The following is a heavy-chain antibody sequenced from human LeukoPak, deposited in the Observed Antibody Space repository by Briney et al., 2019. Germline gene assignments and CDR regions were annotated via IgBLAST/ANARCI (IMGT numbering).Heavy chain of an antibody. D-gene: IGHD2-2*01. Sequence: ASETLSLTCAVSGGSFNGYFWTWIRQPPGKGLEWIGEITNTGDTKYNPSLNNRVTIAVDTSKRQFSLRLTSVTAADTAMYYCTRAPYIRSWYQLSRGEDYWGQGTLVTVST. CDR2: ITNTGDT. V-gene: IGHV4-34*01. CDR3: TRAPYIRSWYQLSRGEDY. J-gene: IGHJ4*02. CDR1: GGSFNGYF.